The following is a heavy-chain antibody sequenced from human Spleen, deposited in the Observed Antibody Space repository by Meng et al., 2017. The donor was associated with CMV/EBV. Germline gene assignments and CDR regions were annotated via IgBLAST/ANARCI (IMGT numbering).Heavy chain of an antibody. V-gene: IGHV4-59*01. CDR2: IHYSGNT. J-gene: IGHJ4*02. D-gene: IGHD2-2*02. CDR3: ARAVHCSSSSCYTPYYFDY. Sequence: SETLSLTCTVFGGSISSYYWSWVRQYPGKGLEWIGNIHYSGNTNSNPSLKSRVTISVGTSKNRFSLRLSSVTTADTAVYYCARAVHCSSSSCYTPYYFDYWGQGALVTVSS. CDR1: GGSISSYY.